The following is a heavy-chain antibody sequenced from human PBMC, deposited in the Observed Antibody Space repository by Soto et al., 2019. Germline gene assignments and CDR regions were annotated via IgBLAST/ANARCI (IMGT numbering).Heavy chain of an antibody. CDR2: ISAYNGNT. V-gene: IGHV1-18*01. Sequence: ASVNVSCKASGYTFTSYGISWVRQAPGQGLEWMGWISAYNGNTNYAQKLQGRVTMTTDTSTSTAYMELRSLRSDDTAVYYCARESGIAVAGNAFDIWGQGTMVTVSS. D-gene: IGHD6-19*01. CDR1: GYTFTSYG. J-gene: IGHJ3*02. CDR3: ARESGIAVAGNAFDI.